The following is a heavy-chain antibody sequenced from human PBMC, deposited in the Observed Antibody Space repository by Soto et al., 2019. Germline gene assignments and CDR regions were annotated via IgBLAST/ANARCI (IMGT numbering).Heavy chain of an antibody. CDR2: IFPSGDS. V-gene: IGHV4-4*07. CDR1: GGSISSLY. CDR3: ARASRCKSEYECFAWLDF. D-gene: IGHD6-6*01. J-gene: IGHJ4*02. Sequence: QVLLQESGPGLVKPSETLSLTCTVSGGSISSLYWAWIRQPAGKGLEWIGRIFPSGDSNYNPSLKSRVSMSLDTSKNPFSLTVTSVTAADTAVYYCARASRCKSEYECFAWLDFWGQGTLVTVSS.